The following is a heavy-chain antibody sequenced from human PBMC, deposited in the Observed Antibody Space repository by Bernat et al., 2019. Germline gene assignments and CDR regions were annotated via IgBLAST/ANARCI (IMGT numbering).Heavy chain of an antibody. Sequence: QVQLVQSGAEVKKPGASVKVSCKASGYTFTGYYMHWVRQAPGQGLEWMGWINPNSGGTNYAQKFQGWVPMTRNTSISTAYMELSRLRSDDTAVYYCARDLSRYYDFWSGPDYGMDVWGQGTTVTVSS. CDR3: ARDLSRYYDFWSGPDYGMDV. CDR1: GYTFTGYY. J-gene: IGHJ6*02. CDR2: INPNSGGT. D-gene: IGHD3-3*01. V-gene: IGHV1-2*04.